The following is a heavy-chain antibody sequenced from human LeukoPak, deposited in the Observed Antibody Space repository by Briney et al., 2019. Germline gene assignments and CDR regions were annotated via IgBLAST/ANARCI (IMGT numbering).Heavy chain of an antibody. V-gene: IGHV3-21*01. J-gene: IGHJ5*02. CDR2: MSSSSSYI. D-gene: IGHD6-6*01. CDR3: ARDASSSSFVWFDP. CDR1: GFTFSSYS. Sequence: GGSLRLSCAASGFTFSSYSMNWVRQAPGKGLEWVSSMSSSSSYIYYADSVKGRFTISRDNAKNSLYLQMNSLRAEDAAVYYCARDASSSSFVWFDPWGQGTLVTVSS.